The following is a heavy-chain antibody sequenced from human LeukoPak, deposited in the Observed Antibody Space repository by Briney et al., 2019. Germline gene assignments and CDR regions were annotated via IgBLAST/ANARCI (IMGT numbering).Heavy chain of an antibody. CDR1: GGSISSYY. D-gene: IGHD6-13*01. CDR2: IYYSGST. J-gene: IGHJ4*02. Sequence: ASETLSLTCTVSGGSISSYYWSWIRQPPGKGLEWIGYIYYSGSTNYNPSLKSRVTISVGTSKNQFSLKLSSVTAAGTAVYYCARGIRPGYSSSWYYYWGQGTLVTVSS. V-gene: IGHV4-59*01. CDR3: ARGIRPGYSSSWYYY.